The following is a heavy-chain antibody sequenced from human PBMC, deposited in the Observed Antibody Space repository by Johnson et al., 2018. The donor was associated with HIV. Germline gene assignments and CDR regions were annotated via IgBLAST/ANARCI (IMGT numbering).Heavy chain of an antibody. V-gene: IGHV3-30-3*01. CDR1: GFTFSSYA. CDR3: ARDLYYPASRKPCSCGCYNDAFDI. D-gene: IGHD6-19*01. J-gene: IGHJ3*02. Sequence: VQLVESGGGVVQPGRSLRLSCAASGFTFSSYAMHWVRQAPGKGLEWVAVISYDGSNKYYADSVKGRFTISRDNSKNTLYLQMNSLRAEDTAVYYCARDLYYPASRKPCSCGCYNDAFDIWGQGTMVTVA. CDR2: ISYDGSNK.